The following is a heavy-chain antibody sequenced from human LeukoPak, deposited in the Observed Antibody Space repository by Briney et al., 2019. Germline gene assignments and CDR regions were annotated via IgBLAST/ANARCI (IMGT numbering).Heavy chain of an antibody. CDR1: GFTFSSYG. V-gene: IGHV3-48*04. Sequence: GGSLRLSFAASGFTFSSYGMHWVRQAPGKGLEWVSYTSSSASTINYADSVRGRFTISRDNAKNSLYLQMNSLRAEDTAVYYCARGIEAAGSLFDYWGQGTLVTVSS. CDR3: ARGIEAAGSLFDY. D-gene: IGHD6-13*01. CDR2: TSSSASTI. J-gene: IGHJ4*02.